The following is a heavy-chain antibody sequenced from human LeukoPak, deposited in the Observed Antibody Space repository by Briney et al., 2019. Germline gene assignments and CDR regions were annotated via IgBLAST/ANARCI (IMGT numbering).Heavy chain of an antibody. CDR1: GFTFSSYAM. D-gene: IGHD1-26*01. V-gene: IGHV4-4*02. CDR2: IYHSGST. J-gene: IGHJ4*02. CDR3: ARKIWELPTYFDY. Sequence: GSLRLSCAASGFTFSSYAMSWVRQPPGKGLEWIGEIYHSGSTNYNPSLKSRVTISVDKSKNQFSLKLSSVTAADTAVYYCARKIWELPTYFDYWGQGTLVTVSS.